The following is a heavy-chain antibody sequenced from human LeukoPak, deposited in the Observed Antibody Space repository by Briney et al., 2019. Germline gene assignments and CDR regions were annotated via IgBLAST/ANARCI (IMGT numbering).Heavy chain of an antibody. CDR1: GCTFTSYA. Sequence: SVKVSCKASGCTFTSYAISWVRQAPGQGLEWMGGVIPIFGTANYAQKFQGRVTIAADESTSTAYMELSSLRSEDTAVYYCACFNGYSYGRYYFDYWGQGTLVTVSS. J-gene: IGHJ4*02. CDR2: VIPIFGTA. D-gene: IGHD5-18*01. V-gene: IGHV1-69*01. CDR3: ACFNGYSYGRYYFDY.